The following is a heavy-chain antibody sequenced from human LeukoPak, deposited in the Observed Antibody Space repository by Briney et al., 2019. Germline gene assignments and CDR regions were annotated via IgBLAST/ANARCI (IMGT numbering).Heavy chain of an antibody. V-gene: IGHV3-53*01. CDR2: IYSGGST. CDR1: GFTVSSNY. CDR3: ARARASMTIFGVVRSPFDP. J-gene: IGHJ5*02. D-gene: IGHD3-3*01. Sequence: SLRLSCAASGFTVSSNYMSWVRQAPGKGLEWVSVIYSGGSTYYADSVKGRFTISRDNSKNTLYLQMNSLRAEDTAVYYCARARASMTIFGVVRSPFDPWGQGTLVTVSS.